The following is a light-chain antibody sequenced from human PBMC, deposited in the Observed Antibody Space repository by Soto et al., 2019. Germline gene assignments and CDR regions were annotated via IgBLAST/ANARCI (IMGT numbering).Light chain of an antibody. CDR2: DAS. CDR3: QQFANVPLFT. J-gene: IGKJ3*01. Sequence: DIQMTQSPSSLSASVGDRVTITCQASHDINNHLNWYQQRPGKAPRILIYDASTLEVGVTSRFSGSGSGTDFTFTISSLQPEDIGTYYCQQFANVPLFTFGPGTKVHIK. CDR1: HDINNH. V-gene: IGKV1-33*01.